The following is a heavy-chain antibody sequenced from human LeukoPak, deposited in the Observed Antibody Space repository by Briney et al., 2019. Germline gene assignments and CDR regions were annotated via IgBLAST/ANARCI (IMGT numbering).Heavy chain of an antibody. D-gene: IGHD3-3*01. Sequence: GRSLRLSCAAFGFTFSSYGMHWVRQAPGKGLEWVAVIWYDGSNKYYADSVKGRFTISRDNSKNTLYLQMNSLRAEDTAVYYCARYMEYYDFWRGDDAFDIWGQGIMVTVSS. CDR3: ARYMEYYDFWRGDDAFDI. V-gene: IGHV3-33*01. CDR1: GFTFSSYG. J-gene: IGHJ3*02. CDR2: IWYDGSNK.